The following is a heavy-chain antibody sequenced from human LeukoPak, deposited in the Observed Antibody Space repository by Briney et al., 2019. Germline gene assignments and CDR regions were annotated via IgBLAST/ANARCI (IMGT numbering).Heavy chain of an antibody. Sequence: PGASVKVSCKASGGTFSSYAISWVRQAPGQGLEWMGRIIPILGIANYAQKFQGRVTITADKSTSTAYMELSSLRSEDTAVYYCARHHNNYDILTGYYADFRVAFDIWGQGTMVTVSS. CDR2: IIPILGIA. J-gene: IGHJ3*02. CDR1: GGTFSSYA. V-gene: IGHV1-69*04. D-gene: IGHD3-9*01. CDR3: ARHHNNYDILTGYYADFRVAFDI.